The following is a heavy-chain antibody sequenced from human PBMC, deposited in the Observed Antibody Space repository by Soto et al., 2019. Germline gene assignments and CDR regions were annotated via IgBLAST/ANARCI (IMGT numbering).Heavy chain of an antibody. J-gene: IGHJ4*02. V-gene: IGHV1-18*01. CDR2: ISAYNGNT. CDR3: ARDRGFVVRAPPVDS. Sequence: QVQLVQSGAEVKKPGASVKVSCKASGYTFTSYGISWVRQAPGQGLEWMGWISAYNGNTNYAQKLQSRVTMTTDTSRSTAYIALRSLRSDDTAVYYCARDRGFVVRAPPVDSWGQGPLVTVSS. CDR1: GYTFTSYG. D-gene: IGHD3-10*01.